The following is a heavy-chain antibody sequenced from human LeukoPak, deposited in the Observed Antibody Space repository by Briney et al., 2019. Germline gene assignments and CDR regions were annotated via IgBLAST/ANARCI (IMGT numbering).Heavy chain of an antibody. V-gene: IGHV3-21*01. D-gene: IGHD4-17*01. CDR1: GFTFSSYS. J-gene: IGHJ4*02. Sequence: GGSLRLSCAASGFTFSSYSMNWVRQAPGKGLEWVSSISSSSSYIYYADSVKGRFTISRDNAKNSLYLQMNSLRAEDTAVYYCARWAGFDYGDYGGGDYWGQGTRVTVSS. CDR3: ARWAGFDYGDYGGGDY. CDR2: ISSSSSYI.